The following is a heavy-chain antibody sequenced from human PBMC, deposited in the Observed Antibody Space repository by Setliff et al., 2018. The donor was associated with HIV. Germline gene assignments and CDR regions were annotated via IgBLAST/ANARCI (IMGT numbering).Heavy chain of an antibody. CDR2: ISRYGNNM. CDR1: GFTFSSYW. J-gene: IGHJ3*02. V-gene: IGHV3-74*01. Sequence: PGGSLRLSCAASGFTFSSYWMHWVRQAPGKGLEWISQISRYGNNMYYADSVKGRFAISRDNSKNTLYLQMSSLRDEDTAVYYCAKVFVFGVDAFDIWGQGTMVTVS. D-gene: IGHD3-10*02. CDR3: AKVFVFGVDAFDI.